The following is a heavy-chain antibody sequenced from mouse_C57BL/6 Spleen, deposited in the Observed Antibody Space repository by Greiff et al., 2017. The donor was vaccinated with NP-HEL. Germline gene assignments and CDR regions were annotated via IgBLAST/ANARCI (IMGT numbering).Heavy chain of an antibody. V-gene: IGHV1-82*01. D-gene: IGHD1-1*01. CDR3: ARRGSSYGGWYFDV. J-gene: IGHJ1*03. CDR2: IYPGDGDT. CDR1: GYAFSSSW. Sequence: VQRVESGPELVKPGASVKISCKASGYAFSSSWMNWVKQRPGKGLEWIGRIYPGDGDTNYNGKFKGKATLTADKSSSTAYMQLSSLTSEDSAVYVCARRGSSYGGWYFDVWGTGTTVTVSS.